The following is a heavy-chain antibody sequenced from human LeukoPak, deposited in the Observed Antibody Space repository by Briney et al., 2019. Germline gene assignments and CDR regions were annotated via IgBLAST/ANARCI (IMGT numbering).Heavy chain of an antibody. CDR2: IIPILGIA. D-gene: IGHD3-10*01. CDR3: ASVRANHYYYYYGMDL. CDR1: GGTFSSYA. V-gene: IGHV1-69*04. J-gene: IGHJ6*02. Sequence: SVKVSCKASGGTFSSYAISWVRQAPGQGLEWMGRIIPILGIANYAQKFQGRVTITADKSTSTAYMELSSLRSEDTAVYYCASVRANHYYYYYGMDLGGQDTRHTVSS.